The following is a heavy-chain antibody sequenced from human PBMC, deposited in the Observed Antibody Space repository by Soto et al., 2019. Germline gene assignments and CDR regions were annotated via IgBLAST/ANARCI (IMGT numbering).Heavy chain of an antibody. CDR3: ASWHEREHAYDV. Sequence: DVQLVESGGVLIQPWESLRLSCAAFGLTVSGKKYVAWVRQAPGKGLEWVSALYDVDGSFYADSVKGRFTTSSDSSKTTVYLQMNGLRPDDTAVYYCASWHEREHAYDVWGQGTTVTVSS. D-gene: IGHD1-1*01. CDR1: GLTVSGKKY. V-gene: IGHV3-53*01. J-gene: IGHJ3*01. CDR2: LYDVDGS.